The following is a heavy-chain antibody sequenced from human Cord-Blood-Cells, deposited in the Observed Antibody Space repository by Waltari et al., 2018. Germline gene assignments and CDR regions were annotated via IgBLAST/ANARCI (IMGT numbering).Heavy chain of an antibody. J-gene: IGHJ5*02. CDR3: ARVLPRYYDFWSGYNWFDP. D-gene: IGHD3-3*01. CDR2: INHSGST. Sequence: YGGSFSGYYWSWIRQPPGKGLEWIGEINHSGSTNYNPSLKSRVTISVDTSKNQFSLKLSSVTAADTAVYYCARVLPRYYDFWSGYNWFDPWGQGTLVTVSS. CDR1: GGSFSGYY. V-gene: IGHV4-34*01.